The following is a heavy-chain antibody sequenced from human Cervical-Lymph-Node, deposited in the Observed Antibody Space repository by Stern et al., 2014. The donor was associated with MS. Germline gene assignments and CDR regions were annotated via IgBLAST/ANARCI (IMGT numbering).Heavy chain of an antibody. V-gene: IGHV1-18*01. D-gene: IGHD4-17*01. J-gene: IGHJ4*02. CDR1: GYTFTKDG. CDR3: ARGMTTISMGNY. Sequence: EQLVESGAEVKTPGASVKISCTASGYTFTKDGISWVRQAPGQGLEWMGWISAYNGNTNYEQKFQDRVTMTTDTSTSTAYMELRSLRSDDTAVYYCARGMTTISMGNYWGQGTLVTVSS. CDR2: ISAYNGNT.